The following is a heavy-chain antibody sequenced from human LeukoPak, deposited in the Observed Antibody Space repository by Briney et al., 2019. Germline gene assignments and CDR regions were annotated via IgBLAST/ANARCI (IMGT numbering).Heavy chain of an antibody. CDR1: GGSFSGYY. D-gene: IGHD3-22*01. CDR3: ARGWFDAPNRFDP. J-gene: IGHJ5*02. V-gene: IGHV4-34*01. Sequence: ASETLSLTCAVYGGSFSGYYWSWIRQPPGKGLEWIGEINHSGSTNYNPSLKSRVTISVDTSKNQFSLKLSSVTASDTAVYYCARGWFDAPNRFDPWGQGTLVTVSS. CDR2: INHSGST.